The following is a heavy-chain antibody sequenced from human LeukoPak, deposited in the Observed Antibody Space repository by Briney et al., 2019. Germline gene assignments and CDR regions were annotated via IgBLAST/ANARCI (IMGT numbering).Heavy chain of an antibody. CDR2: VFYSGIA. Sequence: PSETLSLTCAVSNGSISTSSYYWGWIRQPPGKGLEWIGSVFYSGIAYYNPSLKSRVTMSVDTSKNQFSLKLSSVTAADTAVYYCARDPRRDSSGYLYWYFDLWGRGTLVTVSS. D-gene: IGHD3-22*01. CDR3: ARDPRRDSSGYLYWYFDL. J-gene: IGHJ2*01. V-gene: IGHV4-39*07. CDR1: NGSISTSSYY.